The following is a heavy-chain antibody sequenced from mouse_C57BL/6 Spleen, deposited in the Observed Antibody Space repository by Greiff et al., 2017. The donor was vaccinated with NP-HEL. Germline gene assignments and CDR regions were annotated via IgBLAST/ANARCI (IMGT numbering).Heavy chain of an antibody. CDR2: IYPRSGNT. CDR3: ATYSNYPFAY. Sequence: QVQLKESGAELARPGASVKLSCKASGYTFTSYGISWVKQRTGQGLEWIGEIYPRSGNTYYNEKFKGKATLTADKSSSTAYMELRSLTSEDSAVYFCATYSNYPFAYWGQGTLVTVSA. CDR1: GYTFTSYG. J-gene: IGHJ3*01. D-gene: IGHD2-5*01. V-gene: IGHV1-81*01.